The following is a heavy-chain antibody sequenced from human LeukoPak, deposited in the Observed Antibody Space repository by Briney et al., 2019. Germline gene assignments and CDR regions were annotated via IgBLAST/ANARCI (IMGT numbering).Heavy chain of an antibody. CDR3: TRHPYGGNSRDDY. J-gene: IGHJ4*02. D-gene: IGHD4-23*01. V-gene: IGHV3-73*01. Sequence: PGGSLRLSCAASGFTFSGSAMHWVRQASGKGLEWVGRIRSKANSYATAYAASVNGRFTISRDDSKNTAYLQMNSLKTEDTAVYYCTRHPYGGNSRDDYWGQGTLVTVSS. CDR2: IRSKANSYAT. CDR1: GFTFSGSA.